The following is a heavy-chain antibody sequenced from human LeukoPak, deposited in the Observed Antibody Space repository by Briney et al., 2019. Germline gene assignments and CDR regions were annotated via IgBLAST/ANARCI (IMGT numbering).Heavy chain of an antibody. CDR1: GGSISSYY. V-gene: IGHV4-59*12. J-gene: IGHJ4*02. Sequence: SETLSFTCTVSGGSISSYYWSWIRQPPGKGLEWIGYIYYSGSTNYNPSLKSRVTISVDTSKNQFSLKLSSVTAADTAVYYCARDLLNEGNHLDYWGQGTLVTVSS. CDR3: ARDLLNEGNHLDY. CDR2: IYYSGST. D-gene: IGHD4-23*01.